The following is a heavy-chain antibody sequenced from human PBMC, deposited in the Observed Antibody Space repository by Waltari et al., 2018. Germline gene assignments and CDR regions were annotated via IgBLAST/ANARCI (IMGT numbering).Heavy chain of an antibody. CDR1: GGSFSGDD. CDR3: ARAVTPDY. V-gene: IGHV4-34*01. Sequence: QVQLQQWGAGLLKPSETLSLTCAVYGGSFSGDDWSWIRQPPGKGREWIGEINHSGSTNYNPSLKSRVTISVDTSKNQFSLKLSSVTAADTAVYYCARAVTPDYWGQGTLVIVSS. D-gene: IGHD4-17*01. J-gene: IGHJ4*02. CDR2: INHSGST.